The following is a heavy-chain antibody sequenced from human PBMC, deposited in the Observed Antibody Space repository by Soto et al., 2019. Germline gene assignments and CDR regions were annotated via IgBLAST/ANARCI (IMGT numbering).Heavy chain of an antibody. D-gene: IGHD3-22*01. CDR1: GGPFSDSF. V-gene: IGHV4-34*01. CDR2: INHRGFT. CDR3: ARGGLHIESSGQLTYYFDH. J-gene: IGHJ4*02. Sequence: PSETLSLTCAVYGGPFSDSFWSWIRQPPGKGLEWIGEINHRGFTNYKPSLKSRVTISVDTSKNQFSLKLSSVTAADTALYYCARGGLHIESSGQLTYYFDHWGQGTLVTVSS.